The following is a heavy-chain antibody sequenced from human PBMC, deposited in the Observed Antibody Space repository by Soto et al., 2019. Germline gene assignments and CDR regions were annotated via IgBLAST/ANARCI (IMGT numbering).Heavy chain of an antibody. CDR2: IKSKTDGGTT. D-gene: IGHD6-19*01. CDR3: TTQGRESSIAVAEGPTFDY. Sequence: PGGSLRLSCAASGFTFSNAWMNWVRQAPGKGLEWVGRIKSKTDGGTTDYAAPVKGRFTISRDDSKNTLYLQMNSLKTEDTAVYYCTTQGRESSIAVAEGPTFDYWGQGTLVTVSS. J-gene: IGHJ4*02. CDR1: GFTFSNAW. V-gene: IGHV3-15*07.